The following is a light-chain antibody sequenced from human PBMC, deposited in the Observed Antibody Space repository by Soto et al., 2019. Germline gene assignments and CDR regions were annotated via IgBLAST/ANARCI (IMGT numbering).Light chain of an antibody. Sequence: QSALTQPPSASGSPGQSVTISCTGTSSDVGGYNYVSWYQQHPGKAPKLMIYEVSKRPSGVPDRFSGSKSGNTASLTVSGLQAEDEADYYCSSYAGRNNLGVFGTGTKLPS. J-gene: IGLJ1*01. CDR2: EVS. CDR3: SSYAGRNNLGV. V-gene: IGLV2-8*01. CDR1: SSDVGGYNY.